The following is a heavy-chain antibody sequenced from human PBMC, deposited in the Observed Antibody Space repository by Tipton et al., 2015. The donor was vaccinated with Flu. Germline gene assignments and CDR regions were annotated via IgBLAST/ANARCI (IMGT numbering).Heavy chain of an antibody. CDR1: GGSISSSSYY. CDR2: IYYSGST. D-gene: IGHD3-3*01. J-gene: IGHJ4*02. CDR3: ARDTIFGVAH. V-gene: IGHV4-39*07. Sequence: TLSLTRTVSGGSISSSSYYWGWIRQPPGKGLEWIGSIYYSGSTYYNPSLKSRVTISVDTSKNQFSLKLSSVAAADTAVYYCARDTIFGVAHWGQGTLVTVSS.